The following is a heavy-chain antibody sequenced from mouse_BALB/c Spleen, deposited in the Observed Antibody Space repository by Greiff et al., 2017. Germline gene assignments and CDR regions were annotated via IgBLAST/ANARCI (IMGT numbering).Heavy chain of an antibody. J-gene: IGHJ3*01. D-gene: IGHD2-4*01. CDR2: IYPSDSYT. CDR3: TRGADDYDRFAY. Sequence: QVQLKQPGAELVRPGASVKLSCKASGYTFTSYWINWVKQRPGQGLEWIGNIYPSDSYTNYNQKFKDKATLTVDKSSSTAYMQLSSPTSEDSAVYYCTRGADDYDRFAYWGQGTLVTVSA. CDR1: GYTFTSYW. V-gene: IGHV1-69*02.